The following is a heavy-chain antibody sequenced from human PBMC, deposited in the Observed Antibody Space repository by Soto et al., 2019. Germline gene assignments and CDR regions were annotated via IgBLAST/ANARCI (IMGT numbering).Heavy chain of an antibody. V-gene: IGHV3-15*07. D-gene: IGHD1-20*01. CDR2: IKSKTDGGTT. J-gene: IGHJ6*02. Sequence: PGGSLRLSCAASGFTFSNAWMNWVRQAPGKGLEWVGRIKSKTDGGTTDYAAPVKGRFTISRDDSKNTLYLQMNSLKTEDTAVYYCTTDLAVGITGTPNYYYGMDVWGQGTTVTVSS. CDR3: TTDLAVGITGTPNYYYGMDV. CDR1: GFTFSNAW.